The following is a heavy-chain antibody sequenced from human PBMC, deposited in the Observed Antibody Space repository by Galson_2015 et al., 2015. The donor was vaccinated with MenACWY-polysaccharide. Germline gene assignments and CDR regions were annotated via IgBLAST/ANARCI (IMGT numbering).Heavy chain of an antibody. CDR3: AGLPRLRYYYMDV. J-gene: IGHJ6*03. CDR1: GGSVSSGSYY. V-gene: IGHV4-61*01. Sequence: SETLSLTCTVSGGSVSSGSYYWSWIRQPPGKGLEWIGYIYYSGSTNYNPSLKSRVTISVDTSKNQFSLKLSSVTAADTAVYYCAGLPRLRYYYMDVWGKGTTVTVSS. CDR2: IYYSGST.